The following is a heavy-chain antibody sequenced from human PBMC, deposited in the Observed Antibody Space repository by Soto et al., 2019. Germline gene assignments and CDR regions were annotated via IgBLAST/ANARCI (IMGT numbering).Heavy chain of an antibody. J-gene: IGHJ4*02. CDR3: ARLHIVVVTADY. D-gene: IGHD2-21*02. CDR1: GGSISSSSYY. Sequence: SETLSLTCTVSGGSISSSSYYWGWLRQPPGKGLEWIGSIYYSGSTYYNPSLKSRVTISVDTSKNQFSLKLSSVTAADTAAYYCARLHIVVVTADYWGQGTLVTVSS. V-gene: IGHV4-39*01. CDR2: IYYSGST.